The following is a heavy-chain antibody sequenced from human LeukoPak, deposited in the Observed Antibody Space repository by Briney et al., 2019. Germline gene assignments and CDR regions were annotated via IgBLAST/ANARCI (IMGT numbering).Heavy chain of an antibody. CDR3: ARGRRLQNRNWFDL. V-gene: IGHV3-21*01. D-gene: IGHD2-21*02. Sequence: GGSLRLSCAASGFTFSRYSMNWVRQAPGKGLEWVSSISTSSIYIYYADSVKGRFTISRDNAKNSLYLQMNSLRAEDTAVYYCARGRRLQNRNWFDLWGQGTLVTVSS. J-gene: IGHJ5*02. CDR2: ISTSSIYI. CDR1: GFTFSRYS.